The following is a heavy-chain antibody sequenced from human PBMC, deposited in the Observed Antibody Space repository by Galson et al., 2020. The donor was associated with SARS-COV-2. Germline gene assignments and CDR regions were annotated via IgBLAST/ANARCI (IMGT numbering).Heavy chain of an antibody. Sequence: SQASETLSLTCAVYGGSFSGYYWTWIRQAPGKGLEWIGEINQSASTHYNPSLKSRVTISMDTSRNQFSLKLSSVTAADTAVYYCARGNRDISMILMIVTTVSYYLDYWGQGTLVTVSS. CDR1: GGSFSGYY. J-gene: IGHJ4*02. V-gene: IGHV4-34*01. D-gene: IGHD3-22*01. CDR2: INQSAST. CDR3: ARGNRDISMILMIVTTVSYYLDY.